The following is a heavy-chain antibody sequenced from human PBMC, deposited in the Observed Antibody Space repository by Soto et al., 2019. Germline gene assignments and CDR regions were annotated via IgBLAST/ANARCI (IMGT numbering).Heavy chain of an antibody. Sequence: GGSLRLSCTASGFNFSGSAMSWFRQAPGKGLEWVGFIRSKANGGTTEYAASVKGRFTISRDDSKSIAYLQMNSLKTEDTAVYYCSSYSSGWYMDWFDPWGLGTLVTVSS. V-gene: IGHV3-49*03. CDR1: GFNFSGSA. CDR2: IRSKANGGTT. CDR3: SSYSSGWYMDWFDP. D-gene: IGHD6-19*01. J-gene: IGHJ5*02.